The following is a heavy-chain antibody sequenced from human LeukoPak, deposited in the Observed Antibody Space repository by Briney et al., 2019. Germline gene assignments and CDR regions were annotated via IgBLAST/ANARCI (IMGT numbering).Heavy chain of an antibody. CDR3: AKEIDDYVWGCYRGNWFDP. CDR2: ISYDGSNK. J-gene: IGHJ5*02. Sequence: GGSLRLSCAASGFTFSSYAMHWVRQAPGKGLEWVAVISYDGSNKYYADSVKGRFTISRDNSKNTLYLQMNSLRAEDTAVYYCAKEIDDYVWGCYRGNWFDPWGQGTLVTVSS. CDR1: GFTFSSYA. V-gene: IGHV3-30-3*01. D-gene: IGHD3-16*02.